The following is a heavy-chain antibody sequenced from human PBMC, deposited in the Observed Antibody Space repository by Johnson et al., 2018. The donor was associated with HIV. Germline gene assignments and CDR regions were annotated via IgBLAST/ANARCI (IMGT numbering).Heavy chain of an antibody. J-gene: IGHJ3*01. CDR2: ISYDGSKK. CDR3: ARKGPTSGRADAFDL. CDR1: GFTFSSYG. Sequence: QVQLVESGGGVVQAGRSLRLSCAASGFTFSSYGMHWVRQAPGKGLEWVAVISYDGSKKYYADSVKGRLTISRDNSKNTVYLQMNSLRAEDTAVYYCARKGPTSGRADAFDLWGQGTMVTVSS. V-gene: IGHV3-30*03.